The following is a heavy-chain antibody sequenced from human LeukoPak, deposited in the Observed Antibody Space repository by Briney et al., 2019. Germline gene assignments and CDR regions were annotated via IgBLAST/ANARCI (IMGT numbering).Heavy chain of an antibody. CDR3: ARDRYDFWSGYYPLFDY. Sequence: ASVTVSCTASGYTFTGYYVHWVRQAPGQGLEWMGWINPNSGGTNYAQKFQGRVTITRDTSISTAYMELSRLRSDDTAVYYCARDRYDFWSGYYPLFDYWGQGTLVTVPS. J-gene: IGHJ4*02. V-gene: IGHV1-2*02. CDR1: GYTFTGYY. CDR2: INPNSGGT. D-gene: IGHD3-3*01.